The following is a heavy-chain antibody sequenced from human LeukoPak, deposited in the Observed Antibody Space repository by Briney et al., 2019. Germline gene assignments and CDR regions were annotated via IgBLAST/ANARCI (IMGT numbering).Heavy chain of an antibody. Sequence: KPGGSLRLSCAASGFTFSSYSMNWVRQAPGKGLEWVSSISSSSYIYYADSVKGRFTISRDNAKNSLYLQMNSLRAEDTAVYYCARDLTRITIFGVVSGYMDVWGKGTTVTVSS. CDR2: ISSSSYI. CDR3: ARDLTRITIFGVVSGYMDV. V-gene: IGHV3-21*01. J-gene: IGHJ6*03. D-gene: IGHD3-3*01. CDR1: GFTFSSYS.